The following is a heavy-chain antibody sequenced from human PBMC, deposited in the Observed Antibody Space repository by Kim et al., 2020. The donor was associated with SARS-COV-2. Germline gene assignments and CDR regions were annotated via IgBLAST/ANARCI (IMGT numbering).Heavy chain of an antibody. Sequence: KLQGRVTMTPDTSTSTAYLQLRSLRSDDTAVYYCAREGALYYYDSRYFDYWGQGTLVTVSS. J-gene: IGHJ4*02. CDR3: AREGALYYYDSRYFDY. D-gene: IGHD3-22*01. V-gene: IGHV1-18*01.